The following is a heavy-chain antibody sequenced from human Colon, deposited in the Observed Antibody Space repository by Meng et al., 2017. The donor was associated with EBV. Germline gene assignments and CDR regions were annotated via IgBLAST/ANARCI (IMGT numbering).Heavy chain of an antibody. CDR1: GASISSNNW. V-gene: IGHV4-4*02. CDR2: IYHGGNT. D-gene: IGHD5-24*01. J-gene: IGHJ4*02. CDR3: ARGNAYNAPSLDY. Sequence: QVQLPESGPDLVGPSGTLSLPCAVSGASISSNNWWSWVRQPPGKGLEWIGEIYHGGNTNYNPSLKSRVTISVDRSNDQFSLSLSSVTAADTAVYYCARGNAYNAPSLDYWGQGTLVTVSS.